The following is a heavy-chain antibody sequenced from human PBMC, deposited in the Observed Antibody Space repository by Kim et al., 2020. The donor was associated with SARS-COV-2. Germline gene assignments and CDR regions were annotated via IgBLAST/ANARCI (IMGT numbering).Heavy chain of an antibody. J-gene: IGHJ4*02. CDR3: AKIGGGSIVVVPAAISQYYFDY. CDR1: GFTFSSYA. D-gene: IGHD2-2*02. Sequence: GGSLRLSCAASGFTFSSYAMSWVRQAPGKGLEWVSAISGSGGSTYYADSVKGRFTISRDNSKNTLYLQMNSLRAEDTAVYYCAKIGGGSIVVVPAAISQYYFDYWGQGTLVTVSS. CDR2: ISGSGGST. V-gene: IGHV3-23*01.